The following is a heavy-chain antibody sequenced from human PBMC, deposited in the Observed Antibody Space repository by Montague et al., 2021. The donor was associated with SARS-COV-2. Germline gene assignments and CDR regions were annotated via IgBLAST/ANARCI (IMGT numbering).Heavy chain of an antibody. D-gene: IGHD6-13*01. J-gene: IGHJ5*01. Sequence: SETLSLTCTVSGGSITSSTYYWGWIRQPPGKGLEWIVSIYYGGNNFYSSSLKSRVAISVDTSKNQFSLKVRSVTAADTAVYYCARHRGSGSSWFDSWGQGALVTVSS. CDR2: IYYGGNN. CDR3: ARHRGSGSSWFDS. V-gene: IGHV4-39*01. CDR1: GGSITSSTYY.